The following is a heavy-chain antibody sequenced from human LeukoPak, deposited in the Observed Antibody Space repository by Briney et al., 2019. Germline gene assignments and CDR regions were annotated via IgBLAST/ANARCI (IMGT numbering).Heavy chain of an antibody. Sequence: GGSLRLSCAASGFTFSSYAMSWVRQAPGKGLEWVAVISYDGSNKYYADSVKGRFTISRDNSKNTLYLQMNSLRAEDTAVYYCAKGGSSGIYWGQGTLVTVSS. CDR2: ISYDGSNK. CDR1: GFTFSSYA. CDR3: AKGGSSGIY. V-gene: IGHV3-30*18. D-gene: IGHD6-19*01. J-gene: IGHJ4*02.